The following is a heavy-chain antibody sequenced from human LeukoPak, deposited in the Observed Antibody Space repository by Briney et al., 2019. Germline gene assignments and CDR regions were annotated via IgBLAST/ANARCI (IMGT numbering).Heavy chain of an antibody. Sequence: SVKVSCKASGGTFNNYAISWVRQAPGQGLEWMGGIIAVFGTTKYAQQFQGRVTITADESTATAYMELSSLRSDDTAVYYCARGERKQLDYWGQGTLVTVSS. D-gene: IGHD6-6*01. V-gene: IGHV1-69*13. CDR3: ARGERKQLDY. CDR1: GGTFNNYA. J-gene: IGHJ4*02. CDR2: IIAVFGTT.